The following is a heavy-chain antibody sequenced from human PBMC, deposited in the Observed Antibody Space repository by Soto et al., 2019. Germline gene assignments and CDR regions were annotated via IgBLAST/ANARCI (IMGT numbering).Heavy chain of an antibody. Sequence: SETLSLTCAVYGGSFSGYYWSWIRQPPGKGLEWIGEINHSGSTNYNPSLKSRVTISVDTSKNQFSLKLSSVTAADTAVYYCARVIVVAVDATLVLVSWGQGPLVTVS. V-gene: IGHV4-34*01. CDR1: GGSFSGYY. D-gene: IGHD2-15*01. J-gene: IGHJ5*02. CDR3: ARVIVVAVDATLVLVS. CDR2: INHSGST.